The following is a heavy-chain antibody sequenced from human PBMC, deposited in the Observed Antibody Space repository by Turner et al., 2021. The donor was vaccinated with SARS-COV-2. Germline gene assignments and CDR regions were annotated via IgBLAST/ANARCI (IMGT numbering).Heavy chain of an antibody. CDR3: ARDPNSGASL. D-gene: IGHD2-15*01. J-gene: IGHJ4*02. Sequence: EEQLVESGGGWVQPGGSLRLSCTASGFTFSNWMHWVRQAPGKGLEWVANTQQDGSEKYFVDSVKGRSTISRDNAKNSLYLQMNSLRAEDTAVYYCARDPNSGASLWGQGILVTVSS. CDR2: TQQDGSEK. V-gene: IGHV3-7*04. CDR1: GFTFSNW.